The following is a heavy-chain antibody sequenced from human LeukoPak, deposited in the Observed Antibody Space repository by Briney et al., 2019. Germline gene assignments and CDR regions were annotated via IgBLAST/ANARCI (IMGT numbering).Heavy chain of an antibody. CDR3: ARDPGYLPHPFDY. D-gene: IGHD1-1*01. CDR2: INPNSGGT. V-gene: IGHV1-2*02. Sequence: GASVRVSSTASGYTFTGYYMHWVRQAPGQGLEWMGWINPNSGGTNYAQKFQGRVTMTRDTSISTAYMELSRLRSDDTAVYYCARDPGYLPHPFDYWGQEPWSPSPQ. CDR1: GYTFTGYY. J-gene: IGHJ4*01.